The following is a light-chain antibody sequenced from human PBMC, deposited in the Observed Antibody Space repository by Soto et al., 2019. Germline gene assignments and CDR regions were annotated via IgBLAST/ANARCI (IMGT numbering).Light chain of an antibody. CDR1: SSDVGGYNY. J-gene: IGLJ2*01. V-gene: IGLV2-11*01. CDR2: DVT. Sequence: QSALTQPRSVSGSPGQSVTISCTGTSSDVGGYNYVSWYQQHPGKAPKLMFYDVTKRPSGVPDRFSGSKSGNTASLTISGLQAEDEADYFCCSYAGSSTFVVFGGGTKVTVL. CDR3: CSYAGSSTFVV.